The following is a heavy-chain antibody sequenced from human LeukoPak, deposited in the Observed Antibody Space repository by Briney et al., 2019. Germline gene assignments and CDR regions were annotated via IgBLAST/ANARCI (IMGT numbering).Heavy chain of an antibody. J-gene: IGHJ5*02. D-gene: IGHD2-21*01. CDR1: GGSISSGSYY. CDR3: ARAPQRSYQHNWFDP. Sequence: SETLSLTCTVSGGSISSGSYYWGWIRQPPGKGLEWIGSIYYRGGTYYNPSLKSRVTISVDTSKNQFSLKLSSVTAADTAVYYCARAPQRSYQHNWFDPWGQGTLVTVSS. CDR2: IYYRGGT. V-gene: IGHV4-39*07.